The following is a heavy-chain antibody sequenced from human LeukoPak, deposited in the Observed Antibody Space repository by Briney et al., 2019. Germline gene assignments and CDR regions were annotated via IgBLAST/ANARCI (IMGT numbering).Heavy chain of an antibody. CDR2: INTNTGNP. D-gene: IGHD3-22*01. J-gene: IGHJ4*02. Sequence: GASVKVSCKASGYTFTSYAMNWVRQAPGQGLEWMGWINTNTGNPTYAQGFTVRFVFSLDTSVSTAYLQISSLKAEDTAVYYCARDTDYYDSSGYSGFVFDYWGQGTLVTVSS. V-gene: IGHV7-4-1*02. CDR3: ARDTDYYDSSGYSGFVFDY. CDR1: GYTFTSYA.